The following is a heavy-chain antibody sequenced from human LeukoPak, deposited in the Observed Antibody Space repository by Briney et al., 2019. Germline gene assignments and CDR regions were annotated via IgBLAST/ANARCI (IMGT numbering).Heavy chain of an antibody. CDR3: ARDRIKSGSYYFDY. D-gene: IGHD1-26*01. Sequence: GGSLRLSCTASAFTFSDYSMNWVRQAPGKGREWASYISGRSSTIYYADTVKGRFTISRDNAKNSMYLQMNSLRAEDTAVYYCARDRIKSGSYYFDYWGQGTLVTVSS. CDR1: AFTFSDYS. CDR2: ISGRSSTI. V-gene: IGHV3-48*01. J-gene: IGHJ4*02.